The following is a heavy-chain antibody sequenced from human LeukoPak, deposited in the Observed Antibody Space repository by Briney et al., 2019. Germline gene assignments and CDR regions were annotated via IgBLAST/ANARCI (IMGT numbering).Heavy chain of an antibody. CDR1: GFTFSSYS. D-gene: IGHD3-10*01. J-gene: IGHJ4*02. CDR2: ISSSSSYI. CDR3: ARDGELLWFGEFMYYFDY. Sequence: GGSLRLSCAASGFTFSSYSMNWVRQAPGKGLEWVSSISSSSSYIYYADSVKGRFTISRDNAKNSLYLQMNSLRAEDTAVYYCARDGELLWFGEFMYYFDYWGQGTLVTVSS. V-gene: IGHV3-21*01.